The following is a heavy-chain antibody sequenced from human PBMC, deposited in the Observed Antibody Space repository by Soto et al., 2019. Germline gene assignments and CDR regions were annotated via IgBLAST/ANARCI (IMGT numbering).Heavy chain of an antibody. Sequence: GSLRLSCAASGFTFSSYAMHWVRQAPGKGLEWVAVISYDGSNKYYADSVKGRFTISRDNSKNTLYLQMNSLRAEDTAVYYCARVQGDYEGNVVTAVYYYGMDVWGQGTTVTVSS. D-gene: IGHD2-21*02. V-gene: IGHV3-30-3*01. J-gene: IGHJ6*02. CDR2: ISYDGSNK. CDR3: ARVQGDYEGNVVTAVYYYGMDV. CDR1: GFTFSSYA.